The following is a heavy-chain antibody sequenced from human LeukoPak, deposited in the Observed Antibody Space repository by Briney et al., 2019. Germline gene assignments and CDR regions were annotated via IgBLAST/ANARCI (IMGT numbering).Heavy chain of an antibody. V-gene: IGHV1-58*02. D-gene: IGHD3-9*01. CDR2: IVVGSGNT. CDR3: AAGRYFDLVDY. CDR1: GFTRSGYA. J-gene: IGHJ4*02. Sequence: AAKLSSKASGFTRSGYAIQCGRRARGQHLEWMGWIVVGSGNTNYAQKFQERVTITRDMSTSTAYMELSSLRSEYTAVYYCAAGRYFDLVDYWGQGTLVTVSS.